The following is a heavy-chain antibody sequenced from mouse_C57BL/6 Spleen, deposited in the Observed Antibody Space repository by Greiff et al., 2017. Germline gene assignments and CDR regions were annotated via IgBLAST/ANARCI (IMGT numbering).Heavy chain of an antibody. V-gene: IGHV14-1*01. D-gene: IGHD2-12*01. CDR2: IDPEDGDT. CDR1: GFNITDYY. Sequence: EVQLQQSGAELVRPGASVKLSCTASGFNITDYYMHWVKQRPEQGLEWIGRIDPEDGDTEYAPKFQGKATMTADTSSNTAYLQLSSLTSEDTAVYYCTTYYNYPGPYAMDYWGQGTSVTVSS. CDR3: TTYYNYPGPYAMDY. J-gene: IGHJ4*01.